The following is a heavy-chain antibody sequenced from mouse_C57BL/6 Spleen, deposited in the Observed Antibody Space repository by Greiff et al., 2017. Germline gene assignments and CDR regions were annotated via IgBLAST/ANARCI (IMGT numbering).Heavy chain of an antibody. D-gene: IGHD4-1*01. CDR1: GYTFTGYW. CDR2: ILPGSGST. V-gene: IGHV1-9*01. J-gene: IGHJ3*01. Sequence: QVQLQQSGAELMKPGASVRLSCKATGYTFTGYWIEWVKQRPGHGLEWIGEILPGSGSTTYNEKFKGKATFTADTSSNTAYMQLSSLTTEESAIYYCARRAPNWDVAGFAYWGQGTLVTVSA. CDR3: ARRAPNWDVAGFAY.